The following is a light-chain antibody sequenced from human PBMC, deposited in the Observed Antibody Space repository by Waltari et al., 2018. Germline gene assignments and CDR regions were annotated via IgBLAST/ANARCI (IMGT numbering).Light chain of an antibody. V-gene: IGLV1-51*02. J-gene: IGLJ7*01. Sequence: QSVLTQPPSVSADPGQRVTISCSGGSSTIGTNYVSCYRQFPGTAPQLLIYEDNERPSGVPGRSSGSKSGTSATLDITGLQAGDEADYYCGTWDSSLSGAVFGGGTHLTVL. CDR3: GTWDSSLSGAV. CDR1: SSTIGTNY. CDR2: EDN.